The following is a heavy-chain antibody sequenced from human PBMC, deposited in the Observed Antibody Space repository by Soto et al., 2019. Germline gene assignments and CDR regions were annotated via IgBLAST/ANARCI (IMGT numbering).Heavy chain of an antibody. J-gene: IGHJ4*02. Sequence: GGSLRLSCAASGFTFSNYAMSWVRQAPGKGLEWVSYISNTGGRTNDADSVKGRVSISRDNSKSTLYLQRNRLRVENTAVYYCAKEWTPRRAFDFWGKG. V-gene: IGHV3-23*01. CDR2: ISNTGGRT. CDR3: AKEWTPRRAFDF. D-gene: IGHD5-12*01. CDR1: GFTFSNYA.